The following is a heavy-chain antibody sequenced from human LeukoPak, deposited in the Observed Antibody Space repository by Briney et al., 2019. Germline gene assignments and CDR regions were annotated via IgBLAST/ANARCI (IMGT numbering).Heavy chain of an antibody. Sequence: GGSLRLSCVVSGFTFSNYAMSWVRQAPGKGLEWVANTKHDGSVKNYMDSVKGRFTISRDNDKNSLFLQMNSLRDEDTALYYCARDHDGDLDYWGQGTLVTVSS. CDR1: GFTFSNYA. V-gene: IGHV3-7*01. CDR2: TKHDGSVK. J-gene: IGHJ4*02. D-gene: IGHD4-17*01. CDR3: ARDHDGDLDY.